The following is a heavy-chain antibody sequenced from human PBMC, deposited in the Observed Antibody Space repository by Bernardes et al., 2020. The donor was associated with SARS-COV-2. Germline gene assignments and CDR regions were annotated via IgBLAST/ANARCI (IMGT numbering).Heavy chain of an antibody. Sequence: GGSLRLSCAASGFTFSNCIMNWVRQAPGKGLEWVSSISSSSSYIYYADSVKGRFTISRDNARNSLYLQMNSLRAEDTAVYYCAREAQGAPTPYVDFWGQGALVIVSS. D-gene: IGHD2-15*01. CDR3: AREAQGAPTPYVDF. CDR1: GFTFSNCI. V-gene: IGHV3-21*01. J-gene: IGHJ4*02. CDR2: ISSSSSYI.